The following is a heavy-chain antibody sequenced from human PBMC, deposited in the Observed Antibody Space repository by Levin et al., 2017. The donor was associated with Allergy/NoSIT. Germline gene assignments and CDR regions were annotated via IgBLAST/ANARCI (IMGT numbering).Heavy chain of an antibody. CDR2: IKSETAGGTI. CDR1: GFTFSNVW. V-gene: IGHV3-15*01. CDR3: ATDRPFCSGGDCYNAFDV. Sequence: GESLKISCAASGFTFSNVWMHWVRQAPGKGLEWVGRIKSETAGGTIDYAAPVKGRFFISRDDSKSALFLQMNSLTTEDTAVYYCATDRPFCSGGDCYNAFDVWGQGTTVNLSS. D-gene: IGHD2-21*02. J-gene: IGHJ3*01.